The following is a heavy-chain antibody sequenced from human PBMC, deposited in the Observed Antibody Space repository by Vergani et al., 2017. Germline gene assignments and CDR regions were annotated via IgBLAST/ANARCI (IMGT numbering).Heavy chain of an antibody. CDR3: ASNSLIVVVPAAIDYYYYMDV. CDR2: INPNSGGT. D-gene: IGHD2-2*01. J-gene: IGHJ6*03. V-gene: IGHV1-2*02. CDR1: GYTFTGYY. Sequence: QVQLVQSGAEVKKPGASVKVSCKASGYTFTGYYMHWVRQDPGQGLEWMGWINPNSGGTNYAQKFQGRVTMTRDTSISTAYMELSRLRSDDTAVYYCASNSLIVVVPAAIDYYYYMDVWGKGTTVTVSS.